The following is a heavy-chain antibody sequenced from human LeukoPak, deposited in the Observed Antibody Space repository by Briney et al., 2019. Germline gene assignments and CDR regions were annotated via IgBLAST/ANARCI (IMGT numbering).Heavy chain of an antibody. CDR1: GFTFSSYA. CDR2: INSDGSST. J-gene: IGHJ5*02. V-gene: IGHV3-74*01. CDR3: ARGGWCSSTSCFPNWFDP. Sequence: GGSLRLSCAASGFTFSSYAMSWVRQAPGKGLVWVSRINSDGSSTSYADSVKGRFTISRDNAKNTLYLQMNSLRAEDTAVYYCARGGWCSSTSCFPNWFDPWGQGTLVTVSS. D-gene: IGHD2-2*01.